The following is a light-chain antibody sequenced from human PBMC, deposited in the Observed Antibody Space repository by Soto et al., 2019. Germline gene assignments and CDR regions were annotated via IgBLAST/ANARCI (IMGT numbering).Light chain of an antibody. J-gene: IGLJ3*02. Sequence: QSVLTQPPSVSAAPGQKVTISRSGSSSNIGNNYVSWYQRLPGTAPKLLIYENNKQPSGIPDRFSGSKSGTSATLGITGLQTGDEADYYCGTWDSSLSAEVFGGGTKVTVL. CDR1: SSNIGNNY. CDR3: GTWDSSLSAEV. V-gene: IGLV1-51*02. CDR2: ENN.